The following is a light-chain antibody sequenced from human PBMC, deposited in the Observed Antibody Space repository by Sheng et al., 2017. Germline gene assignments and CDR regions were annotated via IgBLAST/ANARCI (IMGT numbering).Light chain of an antibody. CDR3: QKYNSAPWT. Sequence: AIQLTQSPSSLSASVGDRVAFTCRASQGISSDLAWYRQKAGKAPELLIYAAATLQSGVPSRFSGSGSGTDFTLTISSLQPEDVATYYCQKYNSAPWTFGQGTKVEIK. J-gene: IGKJ1*01. CDR2: AAA. V-gene: IGKV1-13*02. CDR1: QGISSD.